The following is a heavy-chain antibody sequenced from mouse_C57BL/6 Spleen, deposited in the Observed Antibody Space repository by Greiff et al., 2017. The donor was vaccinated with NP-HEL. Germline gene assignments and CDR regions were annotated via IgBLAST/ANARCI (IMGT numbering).Heavy chain of an antibody. CDR2: IDPSDSYT. Sequence: QVQLQQPGAELVKPGASVKLSCKASGYTFTSYWMQWVKQRPGQGLEWIGEIDPSDSYTNYNQKFKGKATLTVNTSSSTAYMQLSSLTSEDSAVYYCAREGKDLDYDYDDYWGQGTTLTVSS. D-gene: IGHD2-4*01. V-gene: IGHV1-50*01. CDR1: GYTFTSYW. J-gene: IGHJ2*01. CDR3: AREGKDLDYDYDDY.